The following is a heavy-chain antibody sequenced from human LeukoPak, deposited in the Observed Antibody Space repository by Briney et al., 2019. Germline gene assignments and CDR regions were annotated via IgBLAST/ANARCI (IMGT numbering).Heavy chain of an antibody. Sequence: ASVKVSCKASGGTFSSYAISWVRQAPGQGLEWMGWISAYNGNTNYAQKLQGRVTMTTDTSTSTAYMELRSLRSDDTAVYYCARDARHYYDSSGYPWGQGTMVTVSS. CDR2: ISAYNGNT. CDR1: GGTFSSYA. V-gene: IGHV1-18*01. CDR3: ARDARHYYDSSGYP. J-gene: IGHJ3*01. D-gene: IGHD3-22*01.